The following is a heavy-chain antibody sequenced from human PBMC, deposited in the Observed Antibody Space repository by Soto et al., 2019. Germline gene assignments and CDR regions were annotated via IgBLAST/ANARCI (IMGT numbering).Heavy chain of an antibody. CDR1: GGPISSVY. D-gene: IGHD6-13*01. Sequence: QVQLQESGPGLVKPSETLSLTCTVSGGPISSVYWSWIRQPADKGLEWIGRINPSGSTNYSPSLTSRVATSIDTSKNEFSLKLSSVTAADTAICYCAKGTAAAGGIFESWGRGTLVTVSS. J-gene: IGHJ4*02. CDR3: AKGTAAAGGIFES. V-gene: IGHV4-4*07. CDR2: INPSGST.